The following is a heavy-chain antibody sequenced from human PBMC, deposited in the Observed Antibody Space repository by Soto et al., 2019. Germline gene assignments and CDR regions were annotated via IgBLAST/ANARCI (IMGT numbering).Heavy chain of an antibody. D-gene: IGHD3-22*01. CDR3: VRCNYDSSGLYLAGWFDP. CDR2: IIPGSGGT. CDR1: GYTFTGYY. J-gene: IGHJ5*02. V-gene: IGHV1-2*02. Sequence: QVQLVQSGAEVKKPGASVKVSCKASGYTFTGYYIHWVRQAPGQGLEWMGWIIPGSGGTKYAQKFQGRVTVTGDTSTSTVYMELSRLTSDDTAVYYCVRCNYDSSGLYLAGWFDPWGHGTLVTVSS.